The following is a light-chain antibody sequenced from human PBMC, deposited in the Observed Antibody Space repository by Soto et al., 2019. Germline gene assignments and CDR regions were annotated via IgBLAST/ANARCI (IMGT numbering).Light chain of an antibody. CDR1: SSDVGGYNY. V-gene: IGLV2-11*01. CDR2: DVS. J-gene: IGLJ1*01. CDR3: CSYAGSYTYV. Sequence: QSVLTQPRSVSGSPGQSVTISCTGTSSDVGGYNYVPWYQQHPGKAPKLMIYDVSKRPSGVPDRFSGSKSGNTASLTISGLQAEDEADYYCCSYAGSYTYVFGTGTQLTVL.